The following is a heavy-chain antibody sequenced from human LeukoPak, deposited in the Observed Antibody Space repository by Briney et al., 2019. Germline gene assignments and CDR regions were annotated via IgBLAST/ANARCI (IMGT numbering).Heavy chain of an antibody. Sequence: SETLSLTCPVSGDSISAYYWNWIRQFPGKGLEWIGYIYYNGSGITNYNPSLKSRVTISIDTSMNRFSLNLNSVTAADTAVYYCARYRAFDIWGQGTMVTVSS. V-gene: IGHV4-59*01. CDR3: ARYRAFDI. CDR2: IYYNGSGIT. CDR1: GDSISAYY. J-gene: IGHJ3*02.